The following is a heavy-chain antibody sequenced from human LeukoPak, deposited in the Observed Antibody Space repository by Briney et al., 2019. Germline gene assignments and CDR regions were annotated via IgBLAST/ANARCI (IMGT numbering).Heavy chain of an antibody. J-gene: IGHJ3*02. CDR1: GFTFSSYS. CDR2: ISSSSSYI. D-gene: IGHD3-22*01. Sequence: GGSLRLSGAASGFTFSSYSMNWVRQAPGKGLEWVSSISSSSSYIYYADSVKGRFTISRDNAKNSLYLQMNSLRAEDTAGYYCARGPEQGYYDSSGYYLGAFDIWGQGTMVTVSS. V-gene: IGHV3-21*01. CDR3: ARGPEQGYYDSSGYYLGAFDI.